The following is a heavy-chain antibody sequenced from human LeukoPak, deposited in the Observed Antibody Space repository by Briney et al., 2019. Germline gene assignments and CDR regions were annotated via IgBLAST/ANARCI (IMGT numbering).Heavy chain of an antibody. J-gene: IGHJ4*02. Sequence: ASVKVSCKASGYTFTSYAMNWVRQAPGQGLEWMGWINTNTGNPTYAQGFTGRFVFSLDTSVSTAYLQISSLKADDTAVYYCARGPLHDYSKGVDYWGQGTLVTVSS. CDR3: ARGPLHDYSKGVDY. CDR1: GYTFTSYA. CDR2: INTNTGNP. V-gene: IGHV7-4-1*02. D-gene: IGHD4-11*01.